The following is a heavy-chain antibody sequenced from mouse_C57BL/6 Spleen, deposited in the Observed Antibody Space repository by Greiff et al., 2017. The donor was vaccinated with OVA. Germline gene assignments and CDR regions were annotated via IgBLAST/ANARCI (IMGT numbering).Heavy chain of an antibody. CDR1: GYAFTNYL. CDR2: INPGSGGT. V-gene: IGHV1-54*01. J-gene: IGHJ2*01. D-gene: IGHD1-1*01. CDR3: ARGITTVVGVDY. Sequence: VQVVESGAELVRPGTSVKVSCKASGYAFTNYLIEWVKQRPGQGLEWIGVINPGSGGTNYNEKFKGKATLTADKSSSTAYMQLSSLTSEDSAVYFCARGITTVVGVDYWGQGTTLTVSS.